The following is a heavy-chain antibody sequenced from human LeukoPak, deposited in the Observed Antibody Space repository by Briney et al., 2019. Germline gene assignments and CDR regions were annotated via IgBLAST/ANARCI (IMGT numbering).Heavy chain of an antibody. CDR1: GFTFSSYA. D-gene: IGHD2-2*01. CDR2: ISAGSST. J-gene: IGHJ4*02. Sequence: PGGSPRLSCAASGFTFSSYAMSWVRQAPGKGLEWVSAISAGSSTYYADSVKGRFTISRDNSKNTLYLQMNSLRAEDTAVYYCAKGGSTSPNGINDYWGQGTLVTVSS. V-gene: IGHV3-23*01. CDR3: AKGGSTSPNGINDY.